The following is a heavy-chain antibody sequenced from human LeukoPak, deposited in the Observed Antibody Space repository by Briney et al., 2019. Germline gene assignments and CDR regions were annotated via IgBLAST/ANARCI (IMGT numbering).Heavy chain of an antibody. V-gene: IGHV4-30-2*01. J-gene: IGHJ6*02. CDR3: ARLGYSSSLGYYYGMDV. Sequence: SQTLSLTCAVSGGSISSGGYSWSWIRQPPGKGLEWIGYIYHSGSTYYNPSLKSRVTISVDTSKNQFSLKLSSVTAADTAVYYCARLGYSSSLGYYYGMDVWGQGTTVTVSS. CDR2: IYHSGST. D-gene: IGHD6-13*01. CDR1: GGSISSGGYS.